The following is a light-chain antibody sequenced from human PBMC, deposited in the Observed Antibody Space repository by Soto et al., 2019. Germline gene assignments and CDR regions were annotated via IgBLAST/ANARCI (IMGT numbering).Light chain of an antibody. CDR1: SSDVGGYNS. CDR2: EVS. Sequence: QSALTQPPSASGSPGQSVTISCTGTSSDVGGYNSVSWYQQHPGKAPKLMIYEVSKRPSGVPDRFSGSKSGNTASLTVSGLQAEDEAAYYCSSYAGSNNFVVFGGGTKLTVL. CDR3: SSYAGSNNFVV. V-gene: IGLV2-8*01. J-gene: IGLJ2*01.